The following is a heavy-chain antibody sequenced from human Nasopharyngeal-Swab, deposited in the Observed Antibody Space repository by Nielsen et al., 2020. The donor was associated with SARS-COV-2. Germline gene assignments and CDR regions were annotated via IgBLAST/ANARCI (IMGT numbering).Heavy chain of an antibody. CDR2: IRSKIYGGTT. V-gene: IGHV3-49*03. Sequence: GGSLRLSCIASGFTFSDFGMTWLRQAPGKGLEWEAFIRSKIYGGTTEYAASAKGRFTISRDDSRSIAFLQMNSLRTEDTAVYYCARDLLLTTVSPHRYFGLDVWGQGTTVTVSS. CDR3: ARDLLLTTVSPHRYFGLDV. D-gene: IGHD4-11*01. J-gene: IGHJ6*02. CDR1: GFTFSDFG.